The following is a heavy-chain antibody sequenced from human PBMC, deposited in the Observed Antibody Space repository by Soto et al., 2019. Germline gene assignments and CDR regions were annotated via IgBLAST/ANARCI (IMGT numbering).Heavy chain of an antibody. J-gene: IGHJ4*02. CDR3: ARVLIAGVTTD. CDR2: SNHVGST. Sequence: QVQLQQWGAGLLKPSETLSLTCAVYGGSFSGYYWRWIRQPPGKGPEWIGESNHVGSTNYNPSLKSRVTMSVDPSKNQFSLRLTSVTAADTAVYYCARVLIAGVTTDWGQGTLVIVSS. V-gene: IGHV4-34*01. CDR1: GGSFSGYY. D-gene: IGHD5-18*01.